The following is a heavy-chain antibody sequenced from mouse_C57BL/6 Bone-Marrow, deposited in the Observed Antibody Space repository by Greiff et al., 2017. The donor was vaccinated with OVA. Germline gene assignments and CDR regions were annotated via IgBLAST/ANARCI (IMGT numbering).Heavy chain of an antibody. Sequence: EVMLVESGGGLVQPGGSLSLSCAASGFTFTDYYMSWVRQPPGKALEWLGFIRNKANGYTTEYSASVKGRFTISRDNSQSILYLQMNALRAEDSATYSCARWGSNWDEDFDYWGQGTTLTVSS. V-gene: IGHV7-3*01. CDR1: GFTFTDYY. D-gene: IGHD4-1*01. CDR3: ARWGSNWDEDFDY. J-gene: IGHJ2*01. CDR2: IRNKANGYTT.